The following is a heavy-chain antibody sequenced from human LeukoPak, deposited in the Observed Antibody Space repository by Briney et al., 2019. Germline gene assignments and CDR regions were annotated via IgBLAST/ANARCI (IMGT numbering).Heavy chain of an antibody. CDR3: ANLGSFVGN. V-gene: IGHV3-23*01. CDR1: GFTFSSYA. J-gene: IGHJ4*02. D-gene: IGHD3-9*01. Sequence: PGGSLRLSCAASGFTFSSYAMSWVRRAPGKGLEWISAISASGGSTYYADSVKGRFTISRDNSKNTLYLQMNSLRAEDTAVYYCANLGSFVGNWGQGTLVTVSS. CDR2: ISASGGST.